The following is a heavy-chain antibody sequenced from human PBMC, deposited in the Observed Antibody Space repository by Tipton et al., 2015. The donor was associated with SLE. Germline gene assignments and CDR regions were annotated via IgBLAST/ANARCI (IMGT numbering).Heavy chain of an antibody. CDR1: GFSISNRGYY. CDR3: ARLHGYSYGLNWFDP. Sequence: TLSLTCAVSGFSISNRGYYWAWIRQPPGKGLEWIGSIYYTGNTTYYNSFLTSRVTMSVDTSKNQFSLRLTSVIAADTAVYYCARLHGYSYGLNWFDPWGQGTLISVSS. J-gene: IGHJ5*02. CDR2: IYYTGNTT. D-gene: IGHD5-18*01. V-gene: IGHV4-39*07.